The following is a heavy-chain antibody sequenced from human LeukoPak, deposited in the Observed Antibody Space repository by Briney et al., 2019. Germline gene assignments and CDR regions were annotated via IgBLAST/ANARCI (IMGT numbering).Heavy chain of an antibody. CDR2: IRYDGSNK. D-gene: IGHD3-9*01. CDR3: AKRVKVPVLRYFSYYMDV. V-gene: IGHV3-30*02. J-gene: IGHJ6*03. Sequence: GGSLRLSCAASGFTFSSYGIHWVRQAPGKGLEWVAFIRYDGSNKYYADSVKGRFTISRDNSKNTVYLQMNSLRAEDTAVYYCAKRVKVPVLRYFSYYMDVWGKGTTVTISS. CDR1: GFTFSSYG.